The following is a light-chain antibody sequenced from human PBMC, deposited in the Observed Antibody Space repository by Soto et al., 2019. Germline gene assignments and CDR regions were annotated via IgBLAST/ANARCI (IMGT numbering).Light chain of an antibody. CDR2: GAS. Sequence: EIVLTQSPGTLSLSPGERATLSCRASQSVSSSYLAWYQQKPGQAPRLLIYGASSRATDIPDRFSGSGSGTDFTLTISRLEPDDFAVYYCQQYGTSPLTFGQGTKVDI. CDR3: QQYGTSPLT. V-gene: IGKV3-20*01. J-gene: IGKJ1*01. CDR1: QSVSSSY.